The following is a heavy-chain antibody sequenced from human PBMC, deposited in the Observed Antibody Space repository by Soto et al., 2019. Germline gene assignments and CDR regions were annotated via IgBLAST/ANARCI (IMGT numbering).Heavy chain of an antibody. V-gene: IGHV3-23*01. CDR3: AKIVLGSYWYFDY. CDR2: ISADTART. CDR1: GFTFRSDG. Sequence: EVQLLESGGGLVQPGGSLRLSCAASGFTFRSDGMAWVRQAPGRGLEWVSSISADTARTYYADSVKGRSTISRDNSKNTLYLQMNSLRGDDTAIYYCAKIVLGSYWYFDYWGQGALVTVSS. D-gene: IGHD2-15*01. J-gene: IGHJ4*02.